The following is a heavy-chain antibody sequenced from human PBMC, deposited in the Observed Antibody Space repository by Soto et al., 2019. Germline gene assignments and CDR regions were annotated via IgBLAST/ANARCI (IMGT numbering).Heavy chain of an antibody. V-gene: IGHV3-30*18. CDR3: AKDGSNNFDY. Sequence: QVQLVESGGGVVQPGRSLRLSCAASGFTFSHYAMQWVRQAPRKGLEWVALMSYDGSNEYYADSVKGRFTISRDNSKNPLYLQVNSLRAGDTAVYYCAKDGSNNFDYWGQGTLVTVSS. CDR1: GFTFSHYA. CDR2: MSYDGSNE. D-gene: IGHD1-26*01. J-gene: IGHJ4*02.